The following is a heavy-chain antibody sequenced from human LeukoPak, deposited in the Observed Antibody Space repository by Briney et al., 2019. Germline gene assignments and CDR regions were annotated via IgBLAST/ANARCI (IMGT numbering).Heavy chain of an antibody. CDR1: GFTFGNYA. J-gene: IGHJ4*02. D-gene: IGHD1-26*01. CDR2: IIGSDDST. Sequence: GGSLRLSCAASGFTFGNYAMSWVRQAPGKGLEWVSAIIGSDDSTFYADSVKGRFTISRDNSKNTLYLQMNSLRAEDTAVYYCAKNRGGTFHYYFDHWGQGALVTVSS. CDR3: AKNRGGTFHYYFDH. V-gene: IGHV3-23*01.